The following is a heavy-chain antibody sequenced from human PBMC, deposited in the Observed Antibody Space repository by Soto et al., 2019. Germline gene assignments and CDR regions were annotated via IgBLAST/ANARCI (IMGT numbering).Heavy chain of an antibody. Sequence: ETLSLTCTVSGGSISSDYCSWIRQSPGKGLEWIGVIYSRATTNYNPSLKSRVTISVDTSKNQFSLKLSSVTAADTAVYYCARYCGGDCYPVYDAFDIWGQGTMVTVSS. CDR2: IYSRATT. CDR3: ARYCGGDCYPVYDAFDI. V-gene: IGHV4-59*12. D-gene: IGHD2-21*01. CDR1: GGSISSDY. J-gene: IGHJ3*02.